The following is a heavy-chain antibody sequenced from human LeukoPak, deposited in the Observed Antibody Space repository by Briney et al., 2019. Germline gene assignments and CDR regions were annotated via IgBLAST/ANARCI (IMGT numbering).Heavy chain of an antibody. Sequence: GASVKVSCKASGGTFSSYAISWVRQAPGQGLEWMGGIIPIFGTANYAQKFQGRVTITAAESTSTAYMELSSLRSEDTAVYYCARGVDTDITGDYYYYGMDVWGQGTTVTVSS. CDR3: ARGVDTDITGDYYYYGMDV. CDR1: GGTFSSYA. V-gene: IGHV1-69*13. CDR2: IIPIFGTA. J-gene: IGHJ6*02. D-gene: IGHD5-18*01.